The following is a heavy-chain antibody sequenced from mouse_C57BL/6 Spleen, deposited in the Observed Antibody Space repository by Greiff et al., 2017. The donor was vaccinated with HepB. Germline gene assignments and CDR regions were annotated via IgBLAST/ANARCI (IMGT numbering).Heavy chain of an antibody. Sequence: QVQLQQPGTELVKPGASVKLSCKASGYTFTSYWMHWVKQRPGQGLEWIGNINPSNGGTNYNEKFKSKATLTVDKSSSTAYMQLSSLTSEDSAVYYCARDPDYYGSSAYYFDYWGQGTTRTVSS. J-gene: IGHJ2*01. CDR3: ARDPDYYGSSAYYFDY. CDR2: INPSNGGT. CDR1: GYTFTSYW. V-gene: IGHV1-53*01. D-gene: IGHD1-1*01.